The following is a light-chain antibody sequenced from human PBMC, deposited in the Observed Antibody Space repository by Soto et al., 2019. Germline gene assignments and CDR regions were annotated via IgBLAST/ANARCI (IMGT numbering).Light chain of an antibody. V-gene: IGKV3-20*01. CDR1: QSVSSRY. CDR3: QQYGNSPRIT. J-gene: IGKJ5*01. Sequence: EIVLTQSPGTLSLSPVESDNLXCRAIQSVSSRYLAWYQQKPGQAPRLLIYGASSRATGIPDRFSGSGSGTDFTLTISRLEPEDFAVYYCQQYGNSPRITFGQGTRLEI. CDR2: GAS.